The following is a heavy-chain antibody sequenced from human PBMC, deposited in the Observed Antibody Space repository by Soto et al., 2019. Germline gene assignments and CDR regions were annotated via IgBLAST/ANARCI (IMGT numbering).Heavy chain of an antibody. V-gene: IGHV3-30*18. D-gene: IGHD3-10*01. CDR1: GFTFSSYG. J-gene: IGHJ4*02. CDR3: AKDQPNSLLIRAFGELPDY. Sequence: GGSLRLSCAASGFTFSSYGMHWVRQAPGKGLEWVAVISYDGSNKYYADSVKGRFTISRDNSKNTLYLQMNSLRAEDTAVYYCAKDQPNSLLIRAFGELPDYWGQGTLVTVSS. CDR2: ISYDGSNK.